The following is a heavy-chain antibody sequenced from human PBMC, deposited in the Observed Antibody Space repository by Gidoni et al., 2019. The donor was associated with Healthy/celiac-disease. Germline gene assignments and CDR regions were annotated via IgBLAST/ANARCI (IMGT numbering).Heavy chain of an antibody. CDR3: AKTLSIGDYDAFDY. D-gene: IGHD4-17*01. CDR2: ISWDGGDT. Sequence: EVQLVESGGVVVQPGGSLRLSCAASGFPFDDYTMHWVRQAPGKGLEWVSLISWDGGDTYYADSVKGRFTISRDNSKNSLYLQMNSLRTEDTALYYCAKTLSIGDYDAFDYWGQGTLVTVSS. CDR1: GFPFDDYT. V-gene: IGHV3-43*01. J-gene: IGHJ4*02.